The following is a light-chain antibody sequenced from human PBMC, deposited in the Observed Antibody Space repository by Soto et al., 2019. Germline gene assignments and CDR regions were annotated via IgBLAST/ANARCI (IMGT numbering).Light chain of an antibody. CDR3: QQSGSSPRT. CDR2: GAS. Sequence: EIVLTQSPGTLSLSPGERATLSCRASQSVSSSYLAWYQQKPGQAPRLLIYGASSRATGIPDRFSGRGSGTGFTLTLSRLEPEDFAVYYCQQSGSSPRTFGPGNKVDI. CDR1: QSVSSSY. V-gene: IGKV3-20*01. J-gene: IGKJ3*01.